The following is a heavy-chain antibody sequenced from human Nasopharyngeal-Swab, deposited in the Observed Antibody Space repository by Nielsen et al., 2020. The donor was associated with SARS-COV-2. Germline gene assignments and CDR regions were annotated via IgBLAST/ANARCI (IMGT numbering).Heavy chain of an antibody. D-gene: IGHD6-13*01. CDR2: IYYSGST. V-gene: IGHV4-39*01. CDR3: ARPGTGIAAADY. Sequence: RQAPGKGLEWFGSIYYSGSTYYNPSLKSRVTISEDTSKNQFSLKLSSVTAADTAVYYCARPGTGIAAADYWGQGTLVTVSS. J-gene: IGHJ4*02.